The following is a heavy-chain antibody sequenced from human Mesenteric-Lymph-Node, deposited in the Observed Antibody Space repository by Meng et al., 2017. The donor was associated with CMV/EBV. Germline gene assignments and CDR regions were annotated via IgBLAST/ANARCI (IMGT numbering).Heavy chain of an antibody. CDR3: ATLGGAHWFDP. Sequence: ASVKVSCKASGYTFTSYYMHWVRQAPGQGLEWMGIINPSGGSTSYAQKFQGRVTMTRDTSTSTVYMELSSLRPEDTAVYYCATLGGAHWFDPWGQGTLVTVSS. V-gene: IGHV1-46*01. CDR2: INPSGGST. J-gene: IGHJ5*02. D-gene: IGHD1-26*01. CDR1: GYTFTSYY.